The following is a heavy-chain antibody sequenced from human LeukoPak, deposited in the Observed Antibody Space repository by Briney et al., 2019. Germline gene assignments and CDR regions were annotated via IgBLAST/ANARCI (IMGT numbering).Heavy chain of an antibody. Sequence: GASVKVSCKASGGTFISYAISWVRQAPGQGLKWMGGIIPIFGTANYAQKFQGRVTITADESTSTAYMELSSLRSEDTAVYYCARVNPPAYSSSWYQGVYWGQGTLVTVSS. D-gene: IGHD6-13*01. V-gene: IGHV1-69*13. J-gene: IGHJ4*02. CDR3: ARVNPPAYSSSWYQGVY. CDR2: IIPIFGTA. CDR1: GGTFISYA.